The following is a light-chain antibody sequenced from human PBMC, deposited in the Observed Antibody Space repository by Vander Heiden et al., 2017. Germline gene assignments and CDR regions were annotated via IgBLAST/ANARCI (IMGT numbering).Light chain of an antibody. V-gene: IGLV1-44*01. CDR1: SSNIGTNT. J-gene: IGLJ2*01. CDR2: YSN. CDR3: AASDDSMRGHVL. Sequence: QSVLTLPPPPPGTPAPPVTIISCGSSSNIGTNTVNSYQQLPRTTPNLLINYSNQRPSGVTARFSGSKSGTSASLAISGLQSEDEADEYCAASDDSMRGHVLFGGGTKLTVL.